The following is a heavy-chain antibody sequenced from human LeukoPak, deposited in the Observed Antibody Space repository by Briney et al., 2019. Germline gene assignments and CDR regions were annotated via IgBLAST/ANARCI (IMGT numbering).Heavy chain of an antibody. CDR1: GGSISSSDYY. CDR3: ARRGYSYGHREFDY. J-gene: IGHJ4*02. CDR2: IYYSVTT. Sequence: SETLSLTCTVSGGSISSSDYYWGWIRQPPGKGLEWIGSIYYSVTTYYNPSLKSRVTISVDTSKNQFSLKLNSVTAADTAVYYCARRGYSYGHREFDYWGQGTLVTVSS. D-gene: IGHD5-18*01. V-gene: IGHV4-39*07.